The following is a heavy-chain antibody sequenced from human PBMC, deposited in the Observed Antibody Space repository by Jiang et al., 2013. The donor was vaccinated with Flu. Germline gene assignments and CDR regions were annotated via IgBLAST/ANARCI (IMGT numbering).Heavy chain of an antibody. Sequence: VQLVESGGGLVQPGGSLRLSCAASGFTFSSYAMSWVRQAPGKGLEWVSAISGSGGSTYYADSVKGRFTISRDNSKNTLYLQMNSLRAEDTAVYYCASGRGPRIRFWSGKFRAYYMDVWG. CDR1: GFTFSSYA. J-gene: IGHJ6*03. CDR3: ASGRGPRIRFWSGKFRAYYMDV. D-gene: IGHD3-3*01. CDR2: ISGSGGST. V-gene: IGHV3-23*04.